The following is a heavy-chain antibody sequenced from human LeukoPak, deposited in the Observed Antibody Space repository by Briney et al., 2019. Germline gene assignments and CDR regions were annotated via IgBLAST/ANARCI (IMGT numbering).Heavy chain of an antibody. CDR3: AKDSPYGGSYGPPDY. V-gene: IGHV3-30*02. Sequence: GGSLRLSCAASGFTFNSYAMHWFRQAPGKGLEWVALIRYDGSKKYYADSVKGRFTISRDKSKNTLYMQMNSLRPEDTALYYCAKDSPYGGSYGPPDYWGQGTLVTVSS. D-gene: IGHD1-26*01. J-gene: IGHJ4*02. CDR2: IRYDGSKK. CDR1: GFTFNSYA.